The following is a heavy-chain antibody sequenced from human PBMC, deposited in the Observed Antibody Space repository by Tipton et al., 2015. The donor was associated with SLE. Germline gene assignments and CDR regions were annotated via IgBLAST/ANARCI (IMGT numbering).Heavy chain of an antibody. J-gene: IGHJ3*02. D-gene: IGHD3-22*01. Sequence: QLVQSGAEVKKPGSSVKVSCKAPGGTFSSYPISWVRQAPGQGLEWMGGIIPIFYTANYAQKFQGRVTITADESTSTAYMELSSLRSEDTAVYYCARDSSGRDDAFDIWGQGTMVTVSS. V-gene: IGHV1-69*01. CDR2: IIPIFYTA. CDR3: ARDSSGRDDAFDI. CDR1: GGTFSSYP.